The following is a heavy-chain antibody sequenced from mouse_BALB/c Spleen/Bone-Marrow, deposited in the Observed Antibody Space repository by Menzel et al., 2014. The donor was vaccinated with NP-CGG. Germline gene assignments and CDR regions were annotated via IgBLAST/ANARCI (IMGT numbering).Heavy chain of an antibody. CDR1: GFTFSDYY. CDR3: ARVLRPHYYAMDY. D-gene: IGHD1-2*01. J-gene: IGHJ4*01. V-gene: IGHV5-4*02. Sequence: VQLQQSGGGLVEPGGSLKLSWAASGFTFSDYYMYWVRQTPEKRLEWVATISDGGSYTYYPDSVKGRFTISRDNAKNNLYLQMSSLKSEDTAMYYCARVLRPHYYAMDYRGQGTPVSVSS. CDR2: ISDGGSYT.